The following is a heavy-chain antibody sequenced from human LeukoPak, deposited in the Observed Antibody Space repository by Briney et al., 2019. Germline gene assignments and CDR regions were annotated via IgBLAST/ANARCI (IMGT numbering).Heavy chain of an antibody. Sequence: SETLSLTCTVSGGSISSGGYYWSWIRQPPGKGLEWIGYIYHSGSTYYNPSLKSRFTISVDRPKNQFFLNVTSLTAADTAVYYCARSRQASGLLSSWGQGTPVVVSS. CDR1: GGSISSGGYY. CDR3: ARSRQASGLLSS. CDR2: IYHSGST. D-gene: IGHD3-10*01. J-gene: IGHJ5*02. V-gene: IGHV4-30-2*01.